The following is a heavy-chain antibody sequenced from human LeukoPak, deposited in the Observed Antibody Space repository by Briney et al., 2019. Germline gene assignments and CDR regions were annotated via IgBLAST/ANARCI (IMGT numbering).Heavy chain of an antibody. D-gene: IGHD6-19*01. CDR1: GGTFSSYA. CDR2: IIPIFGTA. V-gene: IGHV1-69*13. CDR3: ARGDGIAVAYYYYYGMDV. J-gene: IGHJ6*02. Sequence: SVKVSCKASGGTFSSYAISWVRQAPGQGLEWMGGIIPIFGTANYAQKFQGRVTITADGSTSTAYMELSSLRSEDTAVYYCARGDGIAVAYYYYYGMDVWGQGTTVTVSS.